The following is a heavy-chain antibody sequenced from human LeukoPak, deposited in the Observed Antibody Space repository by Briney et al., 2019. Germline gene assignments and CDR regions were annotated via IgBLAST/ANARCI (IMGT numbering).Heavy chain of an antibody. D-gene: IGHD1-26*01. CDR1: GFTFTDYW. CDR2: INRAGIES. J-gene: IGHJ4*02. Sequence: PGGSLRLSCAASGFTFTDYWMTWVRQVPGKGLEWVANINRAGIESYYVDSVKGRFTISRDNAEESLYLQMDSLRVDDTAVYYCARVGTWELQRVFDNWGQGTLVTVSS. V-gene: IGHV3-7*01. CDR3: ARVGTWELQRVFDN.